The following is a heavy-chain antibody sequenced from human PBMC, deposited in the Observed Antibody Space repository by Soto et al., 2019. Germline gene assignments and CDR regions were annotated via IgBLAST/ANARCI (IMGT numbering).Heavy chain of an antibody. J-gene: IGHJ4*02. V-gene: IGHV4-39*02. CDR3: ERRSHIVVAPT. CDR1: GASFSDANYY. CDR2: FYYDGRT. Sequence: KPSETLSLTCIVSGASFSDANYYWVWIRQPPGEGLEWIGSFYYDGRTYYNASLKSRVTISVDTSKNHFSLMLTSVTAADTAVYYCERRSHIVVAPTWGQGNLVTVSS. D-gene: IGHD2-21*01.